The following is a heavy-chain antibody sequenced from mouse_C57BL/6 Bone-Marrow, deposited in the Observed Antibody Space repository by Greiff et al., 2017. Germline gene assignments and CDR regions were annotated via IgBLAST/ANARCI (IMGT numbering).Heavy chain of an antibody. CDR1: GFPITSGYY. J-gene: IGHJ2*01. Sequence: VKLMEPGPGLVKPSQSLFLTCSITGFPITSGYYWIWIRQPPRNPLEWMGHITHSGETFYNPSLQSPNAITRDTSKNQFFLQLIAVTTEDTAVYYGAGGGRDSTFDYWGRGTALTVSA. V-gene: IGHV12-3*01. CDR2: ITHSGET. CDR3: AGGGRDSTFDY.